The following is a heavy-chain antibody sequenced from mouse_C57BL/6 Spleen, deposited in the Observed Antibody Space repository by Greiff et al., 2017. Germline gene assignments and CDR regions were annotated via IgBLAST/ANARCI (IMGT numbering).Heavy chain of an antibody. CDR1: GYTFTSYW. CDR2: IHPNSGST. V-gene: IGHV1-64*01. D-gene: IGHD1-1*01. Sequence: VQLQQPGAELVKPGASVTLSCKASGYTFTSYWMHWVKQRPGQGLEWIGMIHPNSGSTNYNEKFKSKATLTVDKSSSTAYMQLSSLTSEDSAVYYCARDPISYYGRGMDDWGQGTSVTVSS. J-gene: IGHJ4*01. CDR3: ARDPISYYGRGMDD.